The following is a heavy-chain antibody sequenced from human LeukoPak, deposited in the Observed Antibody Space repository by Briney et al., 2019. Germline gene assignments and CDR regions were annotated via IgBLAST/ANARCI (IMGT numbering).Heavy chain of an antibody. J-gene: IGHJ4*02. V-gene: IGHV3-7*03. CDR3: ARGPTRPKWFGELIPYYFDY. CDR2: IKQDGSEK. Sequence: GGSLRLSCAASGFTFSSYWMSWVRQAPGKGLEWVANIKQDGSEKYYVDSVKGRFTISRDNAKNLVYLQMNNLRAEDTAVYYCARGPTRPKWFGELIPYYFDYWGQGTLVTVSS. CDR1: GFTFSSYW. D-gene: IGHD3-10*01.